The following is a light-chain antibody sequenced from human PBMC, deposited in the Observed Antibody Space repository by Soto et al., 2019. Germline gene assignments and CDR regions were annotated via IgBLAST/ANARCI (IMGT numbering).Light chain of an antibody. V-gene: IGLV2-23*01. CDR2: EGS. CDR3: YSYAGRNIWV. J-gene: IGLJ3*02. CDR1: SSDVGNYNL. Sequence: QSALTQPASVSGSPGQSITISCTGTSSDVGNYNLVSWYQQHPGKAPKLMIYEGSKRPSGVSNRFSGSKSDNTASLTISGLQAEDEAHYYCYSYAGRNIWVFGGGTKVTVL.